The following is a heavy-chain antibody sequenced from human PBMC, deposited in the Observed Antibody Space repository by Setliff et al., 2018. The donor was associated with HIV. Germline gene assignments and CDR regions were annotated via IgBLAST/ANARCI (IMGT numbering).Heavy chain of an antibody. CDR3: ASGYGSGSYPGD. CDR1: GGSISSSSYY. Sequence: SETLSLTCTVSGGSISSSSYYWGWIRQPPGKGLEWIGSVYYSGTTYYNPSLECRVTISVDTSKNQFSLKLSSVTAADTAVYYCASGYGSGSYPGDWGQGTLVTVSS. D-gene: IGHD3-10*01. J-gene: IGHJ4*02. CDR2: VYYSGTT. V-gene: IGHV4-39*07.